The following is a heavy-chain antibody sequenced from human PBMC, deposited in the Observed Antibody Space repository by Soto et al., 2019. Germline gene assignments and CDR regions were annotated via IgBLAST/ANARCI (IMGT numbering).Heavy chain of an antibody. CDR2: INPNSGAT. V-gene: IGHV1-2*04. Sequence: QVHLVQSGAEVKKPGASVKVSCKASGYTFTGYYIHWVRQAPGQGLEWMGWINPNSGATKSAQQFQGWVLMTRDSSITTAYMELTRLRSDDTAMYYCAREHQNAFDIWGQGTMVTVSS. J-gene: IGHJ3*02. CDR3: AREHQNAFDI. CDR1: GYTFTGYY.